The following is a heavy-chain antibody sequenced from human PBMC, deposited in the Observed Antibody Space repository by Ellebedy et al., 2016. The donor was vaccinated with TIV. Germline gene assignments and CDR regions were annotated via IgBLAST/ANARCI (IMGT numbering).Heavy chain of an antibody. D-gene: IGHD1-26*01. CDR1: GFTFDDYA. V-gene: IGHV3-43D*03. Sequence: GGSLRLXXAASGFTFDDYAMHWVRQAPGKGLEWVSLISWDGGSTYYADSVKGRFTISRDNSKNSLYLQMNSLRAEDTALYYCAKDLRGSYSGAYYYYGMDVWGQGTTVTVSS. CDR2: ISWDGGST. J-gene: IGHJ6*02. CDR3: AKDLRGSYSGAYYYYGMDV.